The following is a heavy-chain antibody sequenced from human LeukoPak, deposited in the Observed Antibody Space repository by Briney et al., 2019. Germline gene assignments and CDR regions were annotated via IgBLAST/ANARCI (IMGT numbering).Heavy chain of an antibody. CDR2: IIPIFGTA. Sequence: SVKVSCKASGGTFSSYAISWVRQAPGQGLEWMGGIIPIFGTANYAQKFQGRVTITTDESTSTAYMEPSSLRSEDTAVYYCARAGLCSTSCYTDYYYYMDVWGKGTTVTVSS. V-gene: IGHV1-69*05. J-gene: IGHJ6*03. CDR3: ARAGLCSTSCYTDYYYYMDV. CDR1: GGTFSSYA. D-gene: IGHD2-2*02.